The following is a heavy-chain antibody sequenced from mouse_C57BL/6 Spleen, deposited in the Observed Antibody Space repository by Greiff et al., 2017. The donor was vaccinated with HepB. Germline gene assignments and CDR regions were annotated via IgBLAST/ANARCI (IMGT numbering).Heavy chain of an antibody. CDR1: GYTFTDYN. J-gene: IGHJ2*01. CDR2: INPNNGGT. V-gene: IGHV1-18*01. CDR3: AAVVAHFDY. Sequence: EVQLQQSGPELVKPGASVKIPCKASGYTFTDYNMDWVKQSHGKSLEWIGDINPNNGGTIYNQKFKGKATLTVDKSSSTAYMELRSLTSEDTAVYYCAAVVAHFDYWGQGTTLTVSS. D-gene: IGHD1-1*01.